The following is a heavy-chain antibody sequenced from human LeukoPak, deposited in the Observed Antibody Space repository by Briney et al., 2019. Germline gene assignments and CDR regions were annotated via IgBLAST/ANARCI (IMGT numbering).Heavy chain of an antibody. CDR3: ARDLRGTRDY. V-gene: IGHV3-74*01. J-gene: IGHJ4*02. CDR1: GFTFGEYA. CDR2: INPDGSRR. Sequence: PGGSLRLSCTASGFTFGEYAMSWVRQAPGKGLVWVSRINPDGSRRDYADSVKGRFTISRDNAKNTLYLQMNSLRAEDTAVYFCARDLRGTRDYWGQGTLVTVSS. D-gene: IGHD2-15*01.